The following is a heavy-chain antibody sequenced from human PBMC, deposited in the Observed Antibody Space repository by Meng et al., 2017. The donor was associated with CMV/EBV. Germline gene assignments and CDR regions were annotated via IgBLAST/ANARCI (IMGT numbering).Heavy chain of an antibody. CDR2: IYSGGST. Sequence: GESLKISCAASGFTVSSNYMSWVRQAPGKGLEWVSVIYSGGSTYYADSVKGRFTISRDNSKNTLCLQMNSLRAEDTAVYYCARVATVRFLEVSGMDVWGQGTTVTVSS. CDR1: GFTVSSNY. D-gene: IGHD3-3*01. J-gene: IGHJ6*02. CDR3: ARVATVRFLEVSGMDV. V-gene: IGHV3-53*01.